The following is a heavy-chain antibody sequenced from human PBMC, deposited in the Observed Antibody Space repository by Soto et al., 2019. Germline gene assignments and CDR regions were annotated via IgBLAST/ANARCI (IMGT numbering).Heavy chain of an antibody. CDR3: ANVDYYGSGSYSFVDWFDP. CDR1: GYTFTSYD. D-gene: IGHD3-10*01. V-gene: IGHV1-3*01. Sequence: ASVKVSCKASGYTFTSYDINWVRQATGQGLEWMGWINAGNGNTKYSQKFQGRVTITWDTSATTAYMELSSLRSEDTAVYYCANVDYYGSGSYSFVDWFDPWGQGTLVTVSS. CDR2: INAGNGNT. J-gene: IGHJ5*02.